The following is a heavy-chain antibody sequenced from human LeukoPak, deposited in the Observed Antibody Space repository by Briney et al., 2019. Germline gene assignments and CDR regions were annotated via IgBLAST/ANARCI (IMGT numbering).Heavy chain of an antibody. V-gene: IGHV5-51*01. J-gene: IGHJ4*02. CDR3: ARDSGYSYATY. CDR2: IYPGDSDT. D-gene: IGHD5-18*01. Sequence: GESLKISCKGSGYTFHSYWIAWVRQMPGKGLEWMGIIYPGDSDTRYSPSFQGQVTISADKSIRTAYLQWSSLKASDTAMYYCARDSGYSYATYWGQGTLVTVSS. CDR1: GYTFHSYW.